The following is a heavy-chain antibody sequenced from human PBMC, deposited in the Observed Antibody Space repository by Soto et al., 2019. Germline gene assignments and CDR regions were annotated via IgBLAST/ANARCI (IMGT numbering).Heavy chain of an antibody. Sequence: QLQLQESGSGLVKPSQTLSLTCAVSGGSFSSGGYSWSWIRQPPGKGLEWIGYIYPNGRTHYNPSLKSRVTISVDRSQNQFSLELISVTDADTAVYYCARVPAAGRAYFDYWGQGTLVTVSS. CDR3: ARVPAAGRAYFDY. D-gene: IGHD6-13*01. V-gene: IGHV4-30-2*01. CDR1: GGSFSSGGYS. CDR2: IYPNGRT. J-gene: IGHJ4*02.